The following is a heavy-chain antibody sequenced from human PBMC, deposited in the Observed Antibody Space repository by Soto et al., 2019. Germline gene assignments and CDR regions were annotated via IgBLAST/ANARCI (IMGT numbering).Heavy chain of an antibody. J-gene: IGHJ4*02. D-gene: IGHD6-13*01. CDR3: ARHTARAAAGSHYFDY. V-gene: IGHV4-34*01. Sequence: SETLSLTCAVYGGSVSGYYWSWIRQSPAKGLEWMGGINHSGSTNYNPSLKSRVTISVDTSKNQFSLKLSSVTAADTAVYYCARHTARAAAGSHYFDYWGQGTLVTVSS. CDR2: INHSGST. CDR1: GGSVSGYY.